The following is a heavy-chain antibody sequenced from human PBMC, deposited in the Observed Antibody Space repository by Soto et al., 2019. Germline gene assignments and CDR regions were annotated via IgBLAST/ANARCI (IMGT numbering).Heavy chain of an antibody. CDR3: VRDFDYRPDY. V-gene: IGHV1-18*01. Sequence: QVQPVQSGGEVKKPGASVKVSCKASGYTFTTNGISWVRQAPGQGLEWMGWINAYNDRTNYAQKLQGRVTITTDTSTSTAYMELRSLRSDDTAVYYCVRDFDYRPDYWGQGTLVIVSS. CDR2: INAYNDRT. D-gene: IGHD3-9*01. CDR1: GYTFTTNG. J-gene: IGHJ4*02.